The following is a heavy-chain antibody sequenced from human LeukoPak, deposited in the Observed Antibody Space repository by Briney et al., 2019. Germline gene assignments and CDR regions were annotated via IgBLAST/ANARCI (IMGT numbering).Heavy chain of an antibody. CDR2: INHSGST. J-gene: IGHJ4*02. D-gene: IGHD3-22*01. V-gene: IGHV4-34*01. CDR1: GGSFSGYY. CDR3: ARGNYYDSSGYPNFDY. Sequence: SETLSLTCAAYGGSFSGYYWSWIRQPPGKGLEWIGEINHSGSTNYNPSLKSRVTISVDTSKNQFSLKLSSVTAADTAVYYCARGNYYDSSGYPNFDYWGQGTLVTVSS.